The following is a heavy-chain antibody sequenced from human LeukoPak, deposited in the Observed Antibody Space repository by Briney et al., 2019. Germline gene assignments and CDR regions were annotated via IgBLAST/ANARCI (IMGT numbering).Heavy chain of an antibody. CDR3: ARHDFWSGAFDY. D-gene: IGHD3-3*01. Sequence: SETLSLTCTVSGGSISSYYWSWIRQPPGKGLEWIGEINHSGSTNYNPSLKSRVTISVDTSKNQFSLKLSSVTAADTAVYYCARHDFWSGAFDYWGQGTLVTVSS. J-gene: IGHJ4*02. CDR1: GGSISSYY. V-gene: IGHV4-34*01. CDR2: INHSGST.